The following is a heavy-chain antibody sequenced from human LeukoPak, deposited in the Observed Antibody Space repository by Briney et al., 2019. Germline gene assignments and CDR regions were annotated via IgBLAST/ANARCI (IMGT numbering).Heavy chain of an antibody. Sequence: GGSLRLSCAASGFSVSGNYMSWVRQAPGKGLEWVAIIYGGGSTNYADSVKGRFSISRDNAKNSLYLQMNSLRAEDTAVYYCARFLTENGCQLLGMDVWGQGTTVTVSS. D-gene: IGHD2-2*01. V-gene: IGHV3-66*01. CDR2: IYGGGST. J-gene: IGHJ6*02. CDR1: GFSVSGNY. CDR3: ARFLTENGCQLLGMDV.